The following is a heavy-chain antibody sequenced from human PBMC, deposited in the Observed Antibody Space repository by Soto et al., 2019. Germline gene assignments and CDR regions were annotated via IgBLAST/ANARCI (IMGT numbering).Heavy chain of an antibody. CDR3: ARDHKNVSCGILGASWY. V-gene: IGHV1-69*12. CDR2: TIPIFGTA. J-gene: IGHJ4*02. Sequence: QVQLVQSGAEVKKPGSSVKVSCKASGGTFSSYAISWVRQAPGQGLEWMGGTIPIFGTANYAQKFQGRVTITGDEYTSTAYMELIGRRSDDTAVYYCARDHKNVSCGILGASWYRGQGTLVTVSS. CDR1: GGTFSSYA. D-gene: IGHD1-26*01.